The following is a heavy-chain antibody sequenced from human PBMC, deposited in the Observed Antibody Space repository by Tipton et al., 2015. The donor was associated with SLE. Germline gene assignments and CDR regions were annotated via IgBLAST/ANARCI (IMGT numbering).Heavy chain of an antibody. CDR3: AKGYSSTLYYGMDV. CDR2: ISWNSDSI. CDR1: GFTFDDYA. V-gene: IGHV3-9*03. D-gene: IGHD6-13*01. J-gene: IGHJ6*02. Sequence: RSLRLSCAASGFTFDDYAMHWVRQAPGKGLEWVSGISWNSDSIGYADSVKGRFTISRDNAKNSLYLQMNSLRAEDMALYYCAKGYSSTLYYGMDVWGQGTTVTISS.